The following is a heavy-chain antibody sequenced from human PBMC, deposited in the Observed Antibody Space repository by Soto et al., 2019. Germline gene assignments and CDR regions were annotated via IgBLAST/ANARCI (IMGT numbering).Heavy chain of an antibody. Sequence: EVQLVESGGGLVQPGGSLRLSCAASGFTFSNYWMYWVRQAPGKGLEWVSRINSDGSVSSHADSVRGRLTISRDNVKNTLYLHMDSLRAEDTAEYFCARGDCVGGTCYSLAGSFYYYMDVWGKGTTVTVFS. CDR1: GFTFSNYW. CDR3: ARGDCVGGTCYSLAGSFYYYMDV. D-gene: IGHD2-15*01. V-gene: IGHV3-74*02. CDR2: INSDGSVS. J-gene: IGHJ6*03.